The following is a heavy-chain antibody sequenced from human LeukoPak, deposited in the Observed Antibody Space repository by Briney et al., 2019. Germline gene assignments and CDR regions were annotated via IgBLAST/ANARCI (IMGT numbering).Heavy chain of an antibody. CDR1: GGSFSGYY. V-gene: IGHV4-34*01. CDR3: ARQWLVSPLFDY. Sequence: ETLSLTCAVYGGSFSGYYWSWIRQPPGKGLEWIGEINHSGSTNYNPSLRSRVTVSVHTSKNQLSLKLSSVTAADTAVYYCARQWLVSPLFDYWGQGTLVTVSS. CDR2: INHSGST. J-gene: IGHJ4*02. D-gene: IGHD6-19*01.